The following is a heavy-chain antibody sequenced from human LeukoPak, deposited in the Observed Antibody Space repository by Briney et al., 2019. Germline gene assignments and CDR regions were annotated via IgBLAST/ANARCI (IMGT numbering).Heavy chain of an antibody. Sequence: GGSLRLSCAASGFTFGSYAMHWVRQAPGKGLEWVAVISYDGSNKYYADSVKGRFTISRDNSKNTLYLQMNSLRAEDTAVYYCAREALGAPGYWGQGTLVTVPS. CDR3: AREALGAPGY. CDR1: GFTFGSYA. J-gene: IGHJ4*02. V-gene: IGHV3-30-3*01. D-gene: IGHD1-26*01. CDR2: ISYDGSNK.